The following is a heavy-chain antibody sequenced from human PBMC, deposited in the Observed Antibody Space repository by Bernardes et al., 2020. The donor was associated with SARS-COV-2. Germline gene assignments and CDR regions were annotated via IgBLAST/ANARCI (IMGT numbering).Heavy chain of an antibody. CDR1: GYTLTELS. D-gene: IGHD3-10*01. CDR3: ATGASLVRTNWFDP. V-gene: IGHV1-24*01. Sequence: ASSKDSCKVSGYTLTELSMHWVRQAPGKGLEWMGGFDPEDGETIYAQKFQGRVTMTEDTSTDTAYMELSSLRSEDTAVYYCATGASLVRTNWFDPWGQGTLVTGSS. J-gene: IGHJ5*02. CDR2: FDPEDGET.